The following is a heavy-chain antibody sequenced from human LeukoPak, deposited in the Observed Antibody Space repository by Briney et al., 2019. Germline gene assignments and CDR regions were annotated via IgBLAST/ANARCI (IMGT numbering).Heavy chain of an antibody. V-gene: IGHV1-2*02. Sequence: ASVKVSCKASGYTFTGYYMHWVRQAPGQGLEWMGWINPNSGGTNYAQKFQGRVTMTRDTSISTAYMELSRLRSDDTAVYYCARDQGGSSFGAFDIWGQGTMVTVSS. J-gene: IGHJ3*02. CDR2: INPNSGGT. CDR3: ARDQGGSSFGAFDI. CDR1: GYTFTGYY. D-gene: IGHD1-26*01.